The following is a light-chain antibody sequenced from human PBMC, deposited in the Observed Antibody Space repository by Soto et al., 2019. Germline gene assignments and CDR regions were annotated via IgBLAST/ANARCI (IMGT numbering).Light chain of an antibody. V-gene: IGKV1-5*01. Sequence: DIQMTQSPSTLSASVGDRVTITCRASQSISSWLAWYQQKPGKAPKLLIYDASSLESGVPSRFSGSGSGTEFTFTICSLQPDDFATYYCQQYNSYSRTFGQGTKVDIK. CDR1: QSISSW. CDR3: QQYNSYSRT. J-gene: IGKJ1*01. CDR2: DAS.